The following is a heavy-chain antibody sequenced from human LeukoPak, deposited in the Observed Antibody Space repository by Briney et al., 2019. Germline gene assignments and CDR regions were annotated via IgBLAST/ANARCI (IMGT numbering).Heavy chain of an antibody. CDR1: GYTFTSYY. J-gene: IGHJ3*02. CDR2: INPSGGST. D-gene: IGHD3-16*01. CDR3: AAGPRLRVTPFHM. V-gene: IGHV1-46*01. Sequence: ASVKVSCKASGYTFTSYYMHWVRQAPGQGLEWMGIINPSGGSTSYAQKFQGRVTMTRDTSTSTVYMELSSLSSEDTAIYYCAAGPRLRVTPFHMWGQGTLVTVSS.